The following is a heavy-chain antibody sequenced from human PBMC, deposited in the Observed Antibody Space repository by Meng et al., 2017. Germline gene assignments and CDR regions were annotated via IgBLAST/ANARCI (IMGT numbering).Heavy chain of an antibody. CDR3: ARTYYYDSSGYYVLRGDAFDI. J-gene: IGHJ3*02. CDR1: GYSISSGYY. D-gene: IGHD3-22*01. Sequence: SETLSLTCTVSGYSISSGYYWGWIRQPPGKGLEWIGSIYHSGSTYYNPSLKSRVTISVDTSKNQFSLKLSSVTAADTAVYYCARTYYYDSSGYYVLRGDAFDIWGQGTTVTVSS. V-gene: IGHV4-38-2*02. CDR2: IYHSGST.